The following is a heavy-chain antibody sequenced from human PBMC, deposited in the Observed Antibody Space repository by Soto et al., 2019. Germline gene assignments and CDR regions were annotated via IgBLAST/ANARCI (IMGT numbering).Heavy chain of an antibody. V-gene: IGHV1-18*04. Sequence: QVQLVQSGAEVKKPGASVNVSCKASGYTFTSYGVSWVRQAPGQGLEWMGWISGYNGNTNYAQKLQGRVTMTTDTSTSTAYMELRSLRSDDTAVYYCARAGKYYYGSGSPYYYGMDVWGQGITVTVSS. CDR1: GYTFTSYG. CDR3: ARAGKYYYGSGSPYYYGMDV. D-gene: IGHD3-10*01. J-gene: IGHJ6*02. CDR2: ISGYNGNT.